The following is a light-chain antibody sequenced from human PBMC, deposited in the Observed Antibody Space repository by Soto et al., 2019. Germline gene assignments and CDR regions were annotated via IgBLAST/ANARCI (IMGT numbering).Light chain of an antibody. CDR1: NIGSKV. Sequence: SYELTQPPSVSVAPGQTARISCGGANIGSKVVHWFQQKPGQAPLLVVYDDRARPSGIPERFSGSNSGNTATLTISGAEAGDEADYYCQVWDSSRNRVFGGGTQLTVL. CDR2: DDR. CDR3: QVWDSSRNRV. V-gene: IGLV3-21*02. J-gene: IGLJ2*01.